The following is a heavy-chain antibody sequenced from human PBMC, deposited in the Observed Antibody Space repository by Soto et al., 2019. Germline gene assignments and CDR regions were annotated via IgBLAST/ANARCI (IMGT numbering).Heavy chain of an antibody. CDR3: ARGLEGMALLWFGEVASYYYYGMDV. J-gene: IGHJ6*02. CDR1: GYTFTGYY. V-gene: IGHV1-2*04. D-gene: IGHD3-10*01. CDR2: INPNSGGT. Sequence: ASVKVSCKASGYTFTGYYMPWVRQAPGQGLEWMGWINPNSGGTNYAQKFQGWVTMTRDTSISTAYMELSRLRSDDTAVYYCARGLEGMALLWFGEVASYYYYGMDVWGQGTTVTVSS.